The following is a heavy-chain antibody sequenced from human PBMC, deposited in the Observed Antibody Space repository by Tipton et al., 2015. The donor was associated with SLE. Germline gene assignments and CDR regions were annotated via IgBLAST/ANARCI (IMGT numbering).Heavy chain of an antibody. CDR3: ARDRLEAFWDSSVMGAFDI. CDR1: GYSISSGYY. D-gene: IGHD3-22*01. CDR2: IYHSGST. J-gene: IGHJ3*02. Sequence: GLVKPSETLSLTCAVSGYSISSGYYWGWIRQPPGKGLEWIGSIYHSGSTYYNPSLKSRVTISVDTSKNQFSLKLSSVTAADTAVYYCARDRLEAFWDSSVMGAFDIWGQGTMVTVSS. V-gene: IGHV4-38-2*02.